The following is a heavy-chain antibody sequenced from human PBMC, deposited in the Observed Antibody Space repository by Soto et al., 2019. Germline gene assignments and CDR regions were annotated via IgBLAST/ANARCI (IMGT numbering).Heavy chain of an antibody. J-gene: IGHJ4*02. CDR3: AKTITTVGVSSTGRGALLDN. CDR2: ISNDGNSE. D-gene: IGHD3-3*01. Sequence: QVQLVESGGGVVQPGRSLRLSCAASGFTISAFGMHWVRQAPGKGLEWVAVISNDGNSEHYADSVKGRFTISRDNSKNTFYLQMNSLSVEDTAVYYCAKTITTVGVSSTGRGALLDNWGQGILVSVSS. CDR1: GFTISAFG. V-gene: IGHV3-30*18.